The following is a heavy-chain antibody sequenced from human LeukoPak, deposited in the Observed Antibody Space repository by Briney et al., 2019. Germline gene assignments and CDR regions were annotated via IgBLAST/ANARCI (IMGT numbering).Heavy chain of an antibody. J-gene: IGHJ3*02. CDR2: IYYSGST. CDR3: ARDLANYDSSGYYYGDAFDI. V-gene: IGHV4-59*01. Sequence: PSETLSLTCTVSGGSISSYYWSWIRQPPGKGLEWIGYIYYSGSTNYDPSLKSRVTISVDTSKNQFSLKLSSVTAADTAVYYCARDLANYDSSGYYYGDAFDIWGQGTMVTVSS. D-gene: IGHD3-22*01. CDR1: GGSISSYY.